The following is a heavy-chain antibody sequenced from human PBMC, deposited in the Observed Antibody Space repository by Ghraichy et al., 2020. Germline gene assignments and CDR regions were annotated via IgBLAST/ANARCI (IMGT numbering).Heavy chain of an antibody. D-gene: IGHD6-19*01. CDR2: IRYDGSNK. J-gene: IGHJ4*02. Sequence: GGSLRLSCAASGFTFSSYGMHWVRQAPGKGLEWVAFIRYDGSNKYYADSVKGRFTISRDNSKNTLYLQMNSLRAEDTAVYYCAKPHRIAVAGTGGEFFDYWGQGTLVTVSS. V-gene: IGHV3-30*02. CDR3: AKPHRIAVAGTGGEFFDY. CDR1: GFTFSSYG.